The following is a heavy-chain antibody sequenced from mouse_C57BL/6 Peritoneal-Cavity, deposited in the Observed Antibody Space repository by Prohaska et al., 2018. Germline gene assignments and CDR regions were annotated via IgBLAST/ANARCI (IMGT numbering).Heavy chain of an antibody. J-gene: IGHJ2*01. CDR1: GYTFTSYW. CDR3: ARGEGITGTEYYFDY. V-gene: IGHV1-59*01. Sequence: QVQLQQPGAELVRPGTSVKLSCKASGYTFTSYWMHWVKQRPGQGLEWIGVIDPSDSYTNYNQKFKGKATLTVDTSSSTAYMQLSSLTSEDSAVYYCARGEGITGTEYYFDYWGQGTTLTVSS. D-gene: IGHD4-1*01. CDR2: IDPSDSYT.